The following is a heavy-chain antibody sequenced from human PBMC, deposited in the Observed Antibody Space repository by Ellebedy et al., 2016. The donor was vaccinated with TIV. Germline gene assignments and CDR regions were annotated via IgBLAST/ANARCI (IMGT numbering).Heavy chain of an antibody. CDR2: IIPIFGTA. Sequence: SVKVSCXASGGTFSSYAISWVRQAPGQRLEWMGGIIPIFGTANYAQKFQGRVTITADESTSTAYMELSSLRSEDTAVYYCARTGDYDAFDIWGQGTMVTVSS. CDR3: ARTGDYDAFDI. D-gene: IGHD4-17*01. V-gene: IGHV1-69*13. CDR1: GGTFSSYA. J-gene: IGHJ3*02.